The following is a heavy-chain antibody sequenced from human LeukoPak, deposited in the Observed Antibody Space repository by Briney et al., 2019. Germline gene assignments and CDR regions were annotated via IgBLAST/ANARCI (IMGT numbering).Heavy chain of an antibody. CDR2: IWYDGSNK. V-gene: IGHV3-33*01. J-gene: IGHJ4*02. CDR3: ARDANSYGYNLHY. CDR1: GFTFSSYG. Sequence: GGSLRLSCAASGFTFSSYGMHWVRQAPGKGLEWVAVIWYDGSNKYYADSVKGRFTISRDNSKNTLYLQMNSLRAEDTAVYYCARDANSYGYNLHYWGQGTLVTVSS. D-gene: IGHD5-18*01.